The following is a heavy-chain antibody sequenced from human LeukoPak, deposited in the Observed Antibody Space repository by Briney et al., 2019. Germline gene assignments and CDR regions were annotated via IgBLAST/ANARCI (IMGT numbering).Heavy chain of an antibody. CDR1: GFTFSSYW. J-gene: IGHJ4*02. Sequence: PGGSLRLSCAASGFTFSSYWMSWVRQAPGKGLEWVANIKQDGSEKYYADSVKGRFTISRDNAKNSLYLQMNSLRAEDTAVYYCARDNIGRELLPFDYGGQGTLVTVSS. D-gene: IGHD1-26*01. V-gene: IGHV3-7*01. CDR3: ARDNIGRELLPFDY. CDR2: IKQDGSEK.